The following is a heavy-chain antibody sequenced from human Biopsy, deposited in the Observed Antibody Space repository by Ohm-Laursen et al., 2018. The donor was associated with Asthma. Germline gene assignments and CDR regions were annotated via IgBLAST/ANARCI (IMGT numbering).Heavy chain of an antibody. CDR1: GGSVSTGSYY. CDR2: IYYTGSD. D-gene: IGHD3-10*01. Sequence: SETLSLTCTVSGGSVSTGSYYWSWIRQPTGKGLEWLGHIYYTGSDNYNPSLKSRVTISVDTSKNQFSLRLNSVTAADTAVYYCARGPNYHGSGRAPIGMDVWGQGTTVTVSS. J-gene: IGHJ6*02. V-gene: IGHV4-61*10. CDR3: ARGPNYHGSGRAPIGMDV.